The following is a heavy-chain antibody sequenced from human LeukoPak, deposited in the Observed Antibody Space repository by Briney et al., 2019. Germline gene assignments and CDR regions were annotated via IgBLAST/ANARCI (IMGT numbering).Heavy chain of an antibody. CDR3: ARVSEETGSDY. V-gene: IGHV1-46*01. CDR2: ISPSGGSS. J-gene: IGHJ4*02. Sequence: ASVKVSCKASGYTFTDYYMHWVRQAPGQGLEWMGIISPSGGSSGYAQKFQGRVTMTRDKSTSTVYMELSRLRSEDTAVYYCARVSEETGSDYWGQGTLVTVSS. D-gene: IGHD3-10*01. CDR1: GYTFTDYY.